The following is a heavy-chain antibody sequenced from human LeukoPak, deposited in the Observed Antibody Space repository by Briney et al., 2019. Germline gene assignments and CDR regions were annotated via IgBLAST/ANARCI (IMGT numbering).Heavy chain of an antibody. Sequence: GGSLRLSCAASGFTFSSYWMNWVRQAPGKGLEWVANIKQDGSEKYYADSVKGRFTIPRDNAKNSLYLQMNSLRAEDTAVYYCARVRVFRWFDPWGQGTLATVSS. J-gene: IGHJ5*02. CDR2: IKQDGSEK. V-gene: IGHV3-7*01. CDR1: GFTFSSYW. CDR3: ARVRVFRWFDP.